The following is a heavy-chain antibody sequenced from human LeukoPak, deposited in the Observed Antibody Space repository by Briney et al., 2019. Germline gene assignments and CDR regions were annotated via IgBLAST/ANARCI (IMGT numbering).Heavy chain of an antibody. D-gene: IGHD3-16*02. CDR3: ARDFELSH. Sequence: PGRSLRLSCAASGFTFSSYGMHWVRQAPGKGLEWVALIWYDGSSKHYADSVRGRFTISRDNSKNTLYLQMKSLRAEDTAVYYCARDFELSHWGQGTLVTVSS. J-gene: IGHJ4*02. CDR2: IWYDGSSK. CDR1: GFTFSSYG. V-gene: IGHV3-33*08.